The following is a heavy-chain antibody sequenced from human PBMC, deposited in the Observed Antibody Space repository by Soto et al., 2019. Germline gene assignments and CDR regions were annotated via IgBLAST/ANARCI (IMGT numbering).Heavy chain of an antibody. V-gene: IGHV3-30*18. Sequence: GGSLRLSCAASGFTFSSYGMHWVRQAPGKGLEWVAVISYDGSNKYYADSVKGRFTTSRDNSKNTLYLQMNSLRAEDTAVYYCAKVPNLTMVRGVPDYWGQGTLVTVSS. CDR3: AKVPNLTMVRGVPDY. CDR1: GFTFSSYG. CDR2: ISYDGSNK. D-gene: IGHD3-10*01. J-gene: IGHJ4*02.